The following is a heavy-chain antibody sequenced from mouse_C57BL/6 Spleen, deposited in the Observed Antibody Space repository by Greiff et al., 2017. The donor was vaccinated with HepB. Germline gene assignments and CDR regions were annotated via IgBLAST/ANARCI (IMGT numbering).Heavy chain of an antibody. CDR2: INPNYGTT. CDR1: GYSFTDYN. CDR3: ARRGRLRRRAMDY. V-gene: IGHV1-39*01. Sequence: EVQLQQSGPELVKPGASVKISCKASGYSFTDYNMNWVKQSNGKSLEWIGVINPNYGTTSYNQKFKGKATLTVDQSSSTASIQLNSLTSEDSAVYYCARRGRLRRRAMDYWGQGTSVTVSS. J-gene: IGHJ4*01. D-gene: IGHD2-4*01.